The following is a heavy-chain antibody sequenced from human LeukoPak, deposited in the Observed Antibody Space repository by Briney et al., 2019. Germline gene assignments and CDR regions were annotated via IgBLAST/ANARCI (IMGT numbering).Heavy chain of an antibody. CDR3: AKDPTVGEWPNWFDP. CDR2: ISGSGGST. D-gene: IGHD3-16*01. J-gene: IGHJ5*02. Sequence: PLGGSLRLSCAASGFTFSSYAMSWVRQAPGKGLEWVSAISGSGGSTYYADSVKGRFTISRDNSKNTLYLQMNTLRAEDTAVYYCAKDPTVGEWPNWFDPWGQGTLVTVSS. V-gene: IGHV3-23*01. CDR1: GFTFSSYA.